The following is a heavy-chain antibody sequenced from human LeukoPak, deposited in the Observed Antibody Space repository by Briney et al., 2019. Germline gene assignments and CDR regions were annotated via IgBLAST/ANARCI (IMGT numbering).Heavy chain of an antibody. V-gene: IGHV4-59*13. J-gene: IGHJ4*02. Sequence: SETLSLICIVSGVSIIPYYWSCLPQSPGKALEWFAYIYYTGSNNHNPSLKSRVTISVDPSKNQFSLKLTAVTAADTAVYYCARVGNAEGGYYFDYWGQGTQVIVSS. D-gene: IGHD1-1*01. CDR2: IYYTGSN. CDR1: GVSIIPYY. CDR3: ARVGNAEGGYYFDY.